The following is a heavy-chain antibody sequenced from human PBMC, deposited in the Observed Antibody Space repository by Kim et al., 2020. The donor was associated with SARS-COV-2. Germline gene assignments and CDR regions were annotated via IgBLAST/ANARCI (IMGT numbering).Heavy chain of an antibody. CDR1: GFTFSSYA. CDR3: ARERQDIVVVPAATNYY. D-gene: IGHD2-2*01. J-gene: IGHJ6*01. CDR2: ISYDGSNK. Sequence: GGSLRLSCAASGFTFSSYAMHWVRQAPGKGLEWVAVISYDGSNKYYADSVKGRFTISRDNSKNTLYLQMNSLRAEDTAVYYCARERQDIVVVPAATNYY. V-gene: IGHV3-30*04.